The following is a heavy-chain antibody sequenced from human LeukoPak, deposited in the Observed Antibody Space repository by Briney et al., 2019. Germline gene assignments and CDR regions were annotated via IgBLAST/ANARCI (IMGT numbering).Heavy chain of an antibody. CDR3: ARRALRGQTVRGGHHLGP. D-gene: IGHD1-14*01. CDR2: INSGGTVT. Sequence: GGSLRLSCAASGFTFSDFWMHWVRQAPGKGLVWVSRINSGGTVTNYADSVKGRFTISRDDSNSALSLEMTSLRSEDTAIYYCARRALRGQTVRGGHHLGPWGLGTLVAVSS. CDR1: GFTFSDFW. V-gene: IGHV3-74*01. J-gene: IGHJ5*02.